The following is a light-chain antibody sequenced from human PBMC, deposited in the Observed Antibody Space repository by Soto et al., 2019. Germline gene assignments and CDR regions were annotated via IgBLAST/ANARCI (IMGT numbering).Light chain of an antibody. CDR3: QQVNSYRT. V-gene: IGKV1-9*01. CDR2: AAS. J-gene: IGKJ4*01. Sequence: DIQLTQSPSFLSASVGDRVTITCRASQGISSYLAWYQQKPGKAPKLLIYAASTLQSGVPSRFSGSGSGTEFTLTISSLQPEDFATYYCQQVNSYRTFGGGTKVEIK. CDR1: QGISSY.